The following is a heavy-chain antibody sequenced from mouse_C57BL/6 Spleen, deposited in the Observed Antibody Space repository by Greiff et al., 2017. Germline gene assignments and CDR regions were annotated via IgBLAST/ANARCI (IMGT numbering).Heavy chain of an antibody. V-gene: IGHV1-64*01. CDR1: GYTFTSYW. CDR3: ARPNGSSFFFAD. D-gene: IGHD1-1*01. J-gene: IGHJ3*01. Sequence: QVQLQQPGAELVKPGASVKLSCKASGYTFTSYWMHWVKQRPGQGLEWIGMIHPNSGSTNYNEKFKSKATLTVDKSSSTAYMQLSSLTSEDSAVYYGARPNGSSFFFADRGQGTLVTVAA. CDR2: IHPNSGST.